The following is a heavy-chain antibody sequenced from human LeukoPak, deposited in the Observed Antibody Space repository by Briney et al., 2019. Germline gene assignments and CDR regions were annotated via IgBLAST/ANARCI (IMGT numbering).Heavy chain of an antibody. CDR2: IYPSGST. Sequence: SETLSLTCTVSGGSISSYYWTWIRQPAGKGLEWIGRIYPSGSTNYNPSLKSRVTMSVDTSKNQFSLKLSSVTAADTAVYYRARKNSGSYRDFDYGGREPLVSVSS. CDR3: ARKNSGSYRDFDY. CDR1: GGSISSYY. J-gene: IGHJ4*02. V-gene: IGHV4-4*07. D-gene: IGHD1-26*01.